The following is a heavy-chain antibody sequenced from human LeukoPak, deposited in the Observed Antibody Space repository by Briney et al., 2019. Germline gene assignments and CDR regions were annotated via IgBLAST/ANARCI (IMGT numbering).Heavy chain of an antibody. V-gene: IGHV4-59*01. D-gene: IGHD5-18*01. CDR2: IYYSGST. J-gene: IGHJ4*02. CDR3: PRVEVDTAMAVDY. CDR1: GGSISSYY. Sequence: SETLSLTCTVSGGSISSYYWSWIRQPPGKGLEWIGYIYYSGSTNYNPSLKSRVTISVDTSKNQFSLKLSSVTAADTAVYYCPRVEVDTAMAVDYWGQGTLVTVSS.